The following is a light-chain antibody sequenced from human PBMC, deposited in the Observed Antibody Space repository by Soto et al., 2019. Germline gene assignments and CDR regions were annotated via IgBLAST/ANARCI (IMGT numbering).Light chain of an antibody. Sequence: IVLTQSPGTLSLSPGDRVTLSCRASQSVNTKLAWYQQKPGQAPTLLMSGASNRASGVPVRFSGSGSGTDFTLIISRLEPEDFALYYCQQYGGSPITFGLGTRLEIK. CDR1: QSVNTK. V-gene: IGKV3-20*01. CDR3: QQYGGSPIT. J-gene: IGKJ5*01. CDR2: GAS.